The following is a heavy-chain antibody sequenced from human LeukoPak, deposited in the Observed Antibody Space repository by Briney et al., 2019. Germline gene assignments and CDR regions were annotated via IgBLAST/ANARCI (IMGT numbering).Heavy chain of an antibody. V-gene: IGHV1-69*01. CDR3: ARPYGSGSYYYYMDV. J-gene: IGHJ6*03. D-gene: IGHD3-10*01. Sequence: ASVKVSCKASGGTFSSYAISWVRQAPGQGLEWMGGIIPIFGTANYAQKFQGRVTITADESTSTAYMELSSLRSEDTAVYYCARPYGSGSYYYYMDVWGKGTTVTVSS. CDR1: GGTFSSYA. CDR2: IIPIFGTA.